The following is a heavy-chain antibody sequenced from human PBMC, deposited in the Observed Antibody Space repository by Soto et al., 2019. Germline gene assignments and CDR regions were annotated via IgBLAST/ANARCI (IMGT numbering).Heavy chain of an antibody. CDR3: XXXXXXXXXXXXXXXXXX. V-gene: IGHV3-30*04. CDR2: ISYDGSNK. Sequence: QVQLVESGGGVVKPGRSLRLSCVASGFTFSTYAMHWVRQAPGKGLEWVALISYDGSNKYYADSVKGRFTISRDNSKNTLYLQMNSRRAEDTAXXXXXXXXXXXXXXXXXXXXXXXGXXTXVTVSS. J-gene: IGHJ1*01. CDR1: GFTFSTYA.